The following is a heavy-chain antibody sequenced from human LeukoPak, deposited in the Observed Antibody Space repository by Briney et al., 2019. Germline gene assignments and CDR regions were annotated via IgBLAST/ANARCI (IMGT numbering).Heavy chain of an antibody. J-gene: IGHJ4*02. CDR1: GGSFSGYY. D-gene: IGHD3/OR15-3a*01. CDR3: ARSDFWTGHVDY. CDR2: INHSGST. V-gene: IGHV4-34*01. Sequence: SETLSLTCAVYGGSFSGYYWSWIRQPPGKGLEWIGEINHSGSTNYNPSLKSRVTISVDTSKNQFSLKLSSVTAADTAVYYCARSDFWTGHVDYWGQGTLVTVSS.